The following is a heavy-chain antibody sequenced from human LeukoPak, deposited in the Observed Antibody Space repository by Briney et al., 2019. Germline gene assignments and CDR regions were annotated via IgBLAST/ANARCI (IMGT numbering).Heavy chain of an antibody. CDR3: ARDRLYDHDAFDI. Sequence: PGGSLRLSCAASGFTFSSYGMHWVRQAPGKGLEWVAVIWYDGSNKYYADSVKGRFTISRDNSKNTLDLQMNSLRAEDTAVYYCARDRLYDHDAFDIWGQGTMVTVSS. V-gene: IGHV3-33*01. J-gene: IGHJ3*02. CDR1: GFTFSSYG. D-gene: IGHD2-15*01. CDR2: IWYDGSNK.